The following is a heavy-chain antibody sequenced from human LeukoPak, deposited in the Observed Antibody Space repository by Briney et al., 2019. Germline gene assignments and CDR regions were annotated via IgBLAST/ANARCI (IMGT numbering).Heavy chain of an antibody. CDR2: ISYDGSNK. D-gene: IGHD4-23*01. CDR1: GFTFSSYA. V-gene: IGHV3-30*04. CDR3: ARDNTTDYGGNAFDY. Sequence: GRSLRLSCAASGFTFSSYAMHWVRQAPGKGLEWVAVISYDGSNKYYADSVKGRFTISRDNSKNTLYLQMNSLRAEDTAVYYCARDNTTDYGGNAFDYWGQGTLVTVSS. J-gene: IGHJ4*02.